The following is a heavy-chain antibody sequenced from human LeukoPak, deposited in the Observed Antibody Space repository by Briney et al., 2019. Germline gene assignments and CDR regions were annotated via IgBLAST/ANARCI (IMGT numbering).Heavy chain of an antibody. D-gene: IGHD2/OR15-2a*01. Sequence: PGGSLRLSCAASGFTFSSYAMSWVRQAPGKGLEWVSAISGSGGSTYYADSVKGRFTISRDNSKNTLYLQMNSLRVEDTAVYYCARTPAFGIFTLTVNWFDPWGQGTLVSVSS. CDR2: ISGSGGST. CDR3: ARTPAFGIFTLTVNWFDP. V-gene: IGHV3-23*01. J-gene: IGHJ5*02. CDR1: GFTFSSYA.